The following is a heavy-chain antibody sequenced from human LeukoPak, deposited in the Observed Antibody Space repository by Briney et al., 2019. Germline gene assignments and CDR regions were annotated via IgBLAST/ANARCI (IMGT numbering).Heavy chain of an antibody. CDR3: AKGSYYANWFDP. Sequence: GALRLSCAASGFTFSSYGMHWVRQAPGKGLEWVAVISYDGSNKYYADSVKGRFTISRDNSKNTLYLQMNSLRAEDTAVYYCAKGSYYANWFDPWGQGTLVTVSS. CDR1: GFTFSSYG. V-gene: IGHV3-30*18. CDR2: ISYDGSNK. J-gene: IGHJ5*02. D-gene: IGHD1-26*01.